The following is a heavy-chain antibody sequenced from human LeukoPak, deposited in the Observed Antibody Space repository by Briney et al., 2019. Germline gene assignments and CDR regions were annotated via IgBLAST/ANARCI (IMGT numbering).Heavy chain of an antibody. CDR3: ARSSGTYSLWYFDL. Sequence: PGGSLRLSCAASGFTFSTYAMSWVRQAPGKGLEWVSAISGSGGSTYYADSVKGRFTISRDNSKNTLYLQMNSLRAEDTAVYYCARSSGTYSLWYFDLWGRGTLVTVSS. J-gene: IGHJ2*01. V-gene: IGHV3-23*01. D-gene: IGHD1-26*01. CDR2: ISGSGGST. CDR1: GFTFSTYA.